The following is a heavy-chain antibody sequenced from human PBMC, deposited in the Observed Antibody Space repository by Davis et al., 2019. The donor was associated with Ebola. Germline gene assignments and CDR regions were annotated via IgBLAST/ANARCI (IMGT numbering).Heavy chain of an antibody. D-gene: IGHD5-24*01. CDR3: ARGTNGYNPGGYFDS. CDR1: GYSFNNNW. Sequence: GGSLRLSCEGSGYSFNNNWIAWVRHMPGKGLEWMGSIYLGDSDTRDSPSFQGQVTISADKSISTAYLQWSSLKASDTAIYYCARGTNGYNPGGYFDSWGQGTLVTVSS. V-gene: IGHV5-51*01. CDR2: IYLGDSDT. J-gene: IGHJ4*02.